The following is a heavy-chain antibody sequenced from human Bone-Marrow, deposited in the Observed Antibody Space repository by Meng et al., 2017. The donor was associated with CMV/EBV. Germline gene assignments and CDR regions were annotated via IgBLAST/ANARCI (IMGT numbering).Heavy chain of an antibody. Sequence: SETLSLTCTVSGDSINNYYWSWIRQPPGKGLEWIGYMYYTGSSNYNPSLKSRVTISVDASKKQVSLKLNSVTAADTAVYYCARFLRGANWGQGTLVTVSS. CDR3: ARFLRGAN. J-gene: IGHJ4*02. D-gene: IGHD3-10*01. CDR1: GDSINNYY. V-gene: IGHV4-59*01. CDR2: MYYTGSS.